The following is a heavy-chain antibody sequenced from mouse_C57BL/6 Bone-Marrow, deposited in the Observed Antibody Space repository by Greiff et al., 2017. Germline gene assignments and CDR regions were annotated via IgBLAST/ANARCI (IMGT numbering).Heavy chain of an antibody. CDR3: ARRVTGTDFDY. CDR1: GFTFSSYG. J-gene: IGHJ2*01. Sequence: EVQGVESGGDLVKPGGSLKLSCAASGFTFSSYGMSWVRQTPDKRLAWVATISSGGSYTYYPDSVKGRFTISRDNAKNTLYLQMSSLKSEDTAMYYCARRVTGTDFDYWGQGTTLTGSS. V-gene: IGHV5-6*01. D-gene: IGHD4-1*01. CDR2: ISSGGSYT.